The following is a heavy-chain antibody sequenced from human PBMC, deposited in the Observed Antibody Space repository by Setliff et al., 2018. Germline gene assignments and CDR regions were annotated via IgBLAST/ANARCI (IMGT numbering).Heavy chain of an antibody. CDR1: GGSISSGGYY. J-gene: IGHJ4*02. V-gene: IGHV4-61*08. CDR3: ARGQATSSRSSLVY. CDR2: IYHSGGT. D-gene: IGHD6-6*01. Sequence: PSETLSLTCTVSGGSISSGGYYWTWIRQPPGKGLEWIGYIYHSGGTSYNPSLKSRVTISVDTSKNQFSLNLSSVTAADTAMYYCARGQATSSRSSLVYWGQGILVTVSS.